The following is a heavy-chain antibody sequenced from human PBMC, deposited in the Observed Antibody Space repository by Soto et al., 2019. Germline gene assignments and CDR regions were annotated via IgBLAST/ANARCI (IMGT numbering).Heavy chain of an antibody. D-gene: IGHD5-18*01. V-gene: IGHV4-30-4*01. J-gene: IGHJ4*02. CDR1: GGSVTSDEDY. CDR2: ISNSGST. CDR3: ATESGSTYGYFDH. Sequence: PSETLSLTCTVSGGSVTSDEDYWTWIRQSPGKGLEWIGYISNSGSTGYNPSLKTRLSMSVDRSKNQFTLRLTSVTAADTAVHFCATESGSTYGYFDHWGQGTQVTVSS.